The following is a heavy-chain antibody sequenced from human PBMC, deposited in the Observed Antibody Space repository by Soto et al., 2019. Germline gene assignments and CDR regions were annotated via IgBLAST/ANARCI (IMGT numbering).Heavy chain of an antibody. CDR2: VYSSGTT. J-gene: IGHJ5*02. CDR3: VRDNYGDYDH. D-gene: IGHD4-17*01. CDR1: GASFSSVDYY. Sequence: QVQLQESGPGLVKPSQTLSLTCIVSGASFSSVDYYWSWIRQPPGKGLEWIGYVYSSGTTYYNPSLRGRVTISIDTSKNQFCLNLRSVTAADTAMYYCVRDNYGDYDHWGQGTLVTVSS. V-gene: IGHV4-30-4*01.